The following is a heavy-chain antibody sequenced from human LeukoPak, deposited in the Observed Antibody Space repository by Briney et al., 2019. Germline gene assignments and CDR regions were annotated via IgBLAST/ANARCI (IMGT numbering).Heavy chain of an antibody. Sequence: ASVKVSCKASGFSFPNYGISWVRQAPGQGLEWIGWITAYDGDTNYAQKFQDRVTMATDTSTSTASMELWSLGSDNTAVYYCARDYQLPSGPDLFDIWGQGTVVTVSS. CDR3: ARDYQLPSGPDLFDI. CDR1: GFSFPNYG. CDR2: ITAYDGDT. D-gene: IGHD1-1*01. V-gene: IGHV1-18*01. J-gene: IGHJ3*02.